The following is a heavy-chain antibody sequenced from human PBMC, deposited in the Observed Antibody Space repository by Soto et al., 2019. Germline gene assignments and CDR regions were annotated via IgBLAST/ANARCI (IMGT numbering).Heavy chain of an antibody. CDR1: GFTFTAYD. J-gene: IGHJ4*02. Sequence: VQLLESGGGLVQPGGSLRLSCATSGFTFTAYDLTWVRQAPGKGLDWVSGISPSGATTYYADSVKGRFTISRDNSNTVLYLQVNILRAEDTAVYYCVFKGTANLFHWGQGTLVIDS. D-gene: IGHD2-21*02. CDR2: ISPSGATT. CDR3: VFKGTANLFH. V-gene: IGHV3-23*01.